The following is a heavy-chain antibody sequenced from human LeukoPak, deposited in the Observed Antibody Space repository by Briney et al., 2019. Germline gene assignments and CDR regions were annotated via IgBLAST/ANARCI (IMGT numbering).Heavy chain of an antibody. J-gene: IGHJ4*02. V-gene: IGHV3-30*01. CDR1: GFTFSNYD. Sequence: GGSLRLSCAASGFTFSNYDMHWVRQAPGKGLEWVAVISNVETNTYYADSAKGRFTIYRDNSKNTLYLQLNSLRAEDTSVYYCAGDSTYYYASGSSGPHYFDSWGQGTLVTVSS. CDR3: AGDSTYYYASGSSGPHYFDS. CDR2: ISNVETNT. D-gene: IGHD3-10*01.